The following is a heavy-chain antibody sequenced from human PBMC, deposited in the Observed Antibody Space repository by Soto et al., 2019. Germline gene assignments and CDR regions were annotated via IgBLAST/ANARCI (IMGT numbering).Heavy chain of an antibody. D-gene: IGHD6-19*01. V-gene: IGHV3-7*01. Sequence: PGGSLRLSCAVSGFTFSAYWMSWVRQAPGKGLEWVANIKQDGSEKYYVDSVKGRFTISRDNAKNSLYLQMNSLRAEDTALYYCARGYNSALDYWGQGALVTVSS. CDR1: GFTFSAYW. CDR3: ARGYNSALDY. CDR2: IKQDGSEK. J-gene: IGHJ4*02.